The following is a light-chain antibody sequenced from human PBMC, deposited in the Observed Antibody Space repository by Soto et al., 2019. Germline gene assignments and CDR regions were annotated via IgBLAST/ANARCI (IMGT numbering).Light chain of an antibody. Sequence: DIQLTQSPSSLSASVGDRVTITCRASQAISSYLAWYQQKPGKVPELLIYATSTLQSGAPSRFSGSGSGTDYTLTISSLQAEDVATYYCQKYNDAPTFGGGTKVEIK. CDR2: ATS. CDR1: QAISSY. J-gene: IGKJ4*01. CDR3: QKYNDAPT. V-gene: IGKV1-27*01.